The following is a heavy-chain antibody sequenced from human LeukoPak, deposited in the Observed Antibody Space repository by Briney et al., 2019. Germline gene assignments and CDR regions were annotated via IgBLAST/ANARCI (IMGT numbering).Heavy chain of an antibody. CDR2: ISSSSSTI. CDR3: ARGRFHGLEWLMTFEY. V-gene: IGHV3-48*01. CDR1: GFTLSIYP. Sequence: PGGSLRLSCAASGFTLSIYPMNWVRQAPGKGLEWVSYISSSSSTIYYADSVKGRFTISRDNAKKSLYLQMNSLRAEDTAVYYCARGRFHGLEWLMTFEYWGQGTLVTVSS. D-gene: IGHD3-3*01. J-gene: IGHJ4*02.